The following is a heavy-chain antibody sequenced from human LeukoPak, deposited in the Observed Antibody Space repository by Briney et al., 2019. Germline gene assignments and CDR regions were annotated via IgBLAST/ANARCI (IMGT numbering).Heavy chain of an antibody. J-gene: IGHJ4*02. D-gene: IGHD5-18*01. CDR3: ARNGGYSYGYDPYYFDY. V-gene: IGHV3-30*04. CDR2: ISYDGSNK. CDR1: RFTFSSYA. Sequence: GGSLRLSCAASRFTFSSYALHWVRQAPGKGLEWVAVISYDGSNKYYAESVKGRFTISRDNSKNTLYLQMNSLRAEDTAVYYCARNGGYSYGYDPYYFDYWGQGTLVTVSS.